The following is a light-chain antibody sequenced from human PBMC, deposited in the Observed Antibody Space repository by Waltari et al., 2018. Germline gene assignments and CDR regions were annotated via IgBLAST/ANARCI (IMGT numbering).Light chain of an antibody. CDR1: QSIASN. J-gene: IGKJ1*01. V-gene: IGKV1-39*01. Sequence: IQMTQSTSSLSASVGDRVTIPCRASQSIASNLSWYQQKPGKAPKLLIYAASSLQSGVPSRFSARGSGTDFTLTISSLQREDFATYYCQQSYSSPRTFGQGTKVEVK. CDR2: AAS. CDR3: QQSYSSPRT.